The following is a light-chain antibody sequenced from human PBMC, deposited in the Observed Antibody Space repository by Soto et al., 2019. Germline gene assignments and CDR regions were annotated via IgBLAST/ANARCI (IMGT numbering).Light chain of an antibody. CDR3: SSYTSSSTYV. CDR2: EVS. J-gene: IGLJ1*01. Sequence: QSALTQPPSVSGSPGQSVTISCTGTSSDVGSYNRVSWYQQSPGTAPKLMIYEVSNRPSGVPDRFSGSKSGSTASLTISGLQAEDEADYYCSSYTSSSTYVFGTGTKVTVL. CDR1: SSDVGSYNR. V-gene: IGLV2-18*02.